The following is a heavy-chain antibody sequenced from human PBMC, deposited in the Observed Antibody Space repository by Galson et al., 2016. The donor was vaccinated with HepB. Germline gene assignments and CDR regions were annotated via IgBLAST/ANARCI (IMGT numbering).Heavy chain of an antibody. CDR1: GGSISDYY. D-gene: IGHD5-12*01. CDR3: ARDQSYSSGYQSFDS. Sequence: ETLSLTCTVSGGSISDYYWSWIRQSPGKGLEWIAYIHDSGSATHNPSLRGRDTISMDRSKNEFSLRLTSVTAADTAVYYCARDQSYSSGYQSFDSWGQGVLVTVSS. V-gene: IGHV4-59*01. CDR2: IHDSGSA. J-gene: IGHJ4*02.